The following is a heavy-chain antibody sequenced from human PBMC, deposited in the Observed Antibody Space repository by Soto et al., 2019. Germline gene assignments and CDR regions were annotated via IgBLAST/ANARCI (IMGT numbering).Heavy chain of an antibody. J-gene: IGHJ4*02. Sequence: GGSLRLSCGAPGFTFSNYEMNWVRQAPGEGLEWVSYISSSGSTMYYADSVKGRFTISRDNAKNSLYLQMNSLKVEDTAVYYCVRGGVYWGQGTLVTVSS. V-gene: IGHV3-48*03. CDR2: ISSSGSTM. CDR1: GFTFSNYE. CDR3: VRGGVY. D-gene: IGHD2-8*01.